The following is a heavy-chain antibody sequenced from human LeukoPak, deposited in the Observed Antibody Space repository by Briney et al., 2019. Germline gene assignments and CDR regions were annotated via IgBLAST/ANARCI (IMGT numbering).Heavy chain of an antibody. CDR1: GYSINTGSY. Sequence: SETVSLTCAVSGYSINTGSYWGWIRQPPGKGLEWIGHIYHTGTTQYNPSLSSRVSMSVDTSKNHFSLTLTSVTAADTAIYYCARRLPSTAFDNWGQGALVTDSS. CDR3: ARRLPSTAFDN. J-gene: IGHJ4*02. CDR2: IYHTGTT. D-gene: IGHD1-1*01. V-gene: IGHV4-38-2*01.